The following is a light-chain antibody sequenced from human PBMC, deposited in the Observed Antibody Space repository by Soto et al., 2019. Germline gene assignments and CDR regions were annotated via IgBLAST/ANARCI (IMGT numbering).Light chain of an antibody. J-gene: IGKJ2*01. CDR3: QQYGSSPYT. CDR1: QSVSSY. Sequence: EIVLTQSPGTLSLSPGERATLSCRVSQSVSSYLAWYQQKPGQAPRLLIYGASTRATGIPDRFSGSGSETDFTLTISRLEPDDFAVYYCQQYGSSPYTLGQGTKLEIK. V-gene: IGKV3-20*01. CDR2: GAS.